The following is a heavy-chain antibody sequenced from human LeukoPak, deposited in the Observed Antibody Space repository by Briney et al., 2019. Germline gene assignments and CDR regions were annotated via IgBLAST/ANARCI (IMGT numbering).Heavy chain of an antibody. Sequence: GGSLRLSCAASGITFSSYAMSWVRQAPGKGLEWVSAISGSGGSTYYADSVKGRFTISRDNSKNTLYLQMNSLRAEDTAVYYCAKADGRIWSGLDYWGQGTLVTVSS. CDR3: AKADGRIWSGLDY. V-gene: IGHV3-23*01. CDR1: GITFSSYA. J-gene: IGHJ4*02. CDR2: ISGSGGST. D-gene: IGHD3-3*01.